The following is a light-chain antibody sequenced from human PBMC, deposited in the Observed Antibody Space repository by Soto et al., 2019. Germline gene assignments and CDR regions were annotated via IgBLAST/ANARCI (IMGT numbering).Light chain of an antibody. V-gene: IGKV3D-15*01. CDR3: QQYNNWPPLT. CDR1: QSVNYN. Sequence: EIVLTQSPASLSLSPGERATLSCGASQSVNYNLAWYQQKPGQAPRLLIYSASTRVTGTPARFSGSGSGTEFTLTIRRLQSEDFAVYYCQQYNNWPPLTFGGGTTGDIK. J-gene: IGKJ4*01. CDR2: SAS.